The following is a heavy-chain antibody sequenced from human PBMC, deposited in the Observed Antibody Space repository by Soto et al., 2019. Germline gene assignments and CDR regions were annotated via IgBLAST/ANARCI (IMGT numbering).Heavy chain of an antibody. D-gene: IGHD3-10*01. CDR1: GFTFSSYA. V-gene: IGHV3-23*01. Sequence: GGSLRLSCAASGFTFSSYAMSWVRQAPGKGLEWVSAISGSGSSTYYADSVKGRFTISRDNSKNTLYLQMNSLRAEDTAVYYCAKDSRLRGEEFDYWGQGTLVTVSS. J-gene: IGHJ4*02. CDR2: ISGSGSST. CDR3: AKDSRLRGEEFDY.